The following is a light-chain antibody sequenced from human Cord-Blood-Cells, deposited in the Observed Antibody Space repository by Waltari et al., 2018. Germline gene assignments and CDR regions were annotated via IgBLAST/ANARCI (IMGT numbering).Light chain of an antibody. V-gene: IGLV2-14*03. Sequence: QSALTQPASVSGLPGQSITISCTGTSSDVGGYNYVSWYQQHPGKAPKLMIYDVSNRPSGVSNRFSGAKSGNTASLTISGLQAEDEADYYCSSYTSSSTWVFGGGTKLTVL. CDR3: SSYTSSSTWV. CDR2: DVS. CDR1: SSDVGGYNY. J-gene: IGLJ3*02.